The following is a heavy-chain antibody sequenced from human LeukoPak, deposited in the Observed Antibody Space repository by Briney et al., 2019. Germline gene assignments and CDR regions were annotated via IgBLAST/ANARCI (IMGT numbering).Heavy chain of an antibody. CDR3: ARTRRGDIVVVPAAEDAFDI. Sequence: SETLSLTCTVSGGSISSYYWSWIRQPPGKGLEWIGYIYYSGSTNYNPSLKSRVTISVDTSKNQFSLKLSSVTAADTAVYYCARTRRGDIVVVPAAEDAFDIWGQGTMVTVSS. CDR2: IYYSGST. V-gene: IGHV4-59*01. D-gene: IGHD2-2*01. J-gene: IGHJ3*02. CDR1: GGSISSYY.